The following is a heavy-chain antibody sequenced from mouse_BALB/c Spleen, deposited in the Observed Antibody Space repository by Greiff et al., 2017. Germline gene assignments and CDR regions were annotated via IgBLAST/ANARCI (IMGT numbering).Heavy chain of an antibody. CDR1: GFSLTSYD. CDR3: VRDVDYGGHYYAMDY. Sequence: QVQLKESGPGLVAPSQSLSITCTVSGFSLTSYDISWIRQPPGKGLEWLGVIWTGGGTNYNSAFMSRLSISKDNSKSQVFLKMNSLQTDDTAIYYCVRDVDYGGHYYAMDYWGQGTSVTVSS. CDR2: IWTGGGT. J-gene: IGHJ4*01. D-gene: IGHD2-4*01. V-gene: IGHV2-9-2*01.